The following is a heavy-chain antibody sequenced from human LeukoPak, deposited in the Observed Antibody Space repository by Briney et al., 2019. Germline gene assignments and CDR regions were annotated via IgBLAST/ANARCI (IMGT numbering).Heavy chain of an antibody. J-gene: IGHJ6*02. V-gene: IGHV3-33*01. CDR1: GFTFSSYG. CDR3: ARTLSAAVYYYGMDV. Sequence: GGSLRLSCAASGFTFSSYGMHWVRQAPGKGREWVAVIWYDGSNKYYADSVKGRFTISGDNSKNTLYLQMNSLRAEDTAVYYCARTLSAAVYYYGMDVWGQGTTVTVSS. CDR2: IWYDGSNK. D-gene: IGHD3-10*01.